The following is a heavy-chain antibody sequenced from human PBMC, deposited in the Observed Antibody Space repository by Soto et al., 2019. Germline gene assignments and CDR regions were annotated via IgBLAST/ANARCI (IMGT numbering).Heavy chain of an antibody. D-gene: IGHD3-22*01. CDR3: ARVHTHGHQYYYDSSGYYYAFDY. CDR1: GGTFSSYA. J-gene: IGHJ4*02. Sequence: SVKVSCKASGGTFSSYAISWVRQAPGQGLEWMGGIIPIFGTANYAQKFQGRVTITADESTSTAYMELSSLRSGDTAVYYCARVHTHGHQYYYDSSGYYYAFDYWGQGTLVTVSS. CDR2: IIPIFGTA. V-gene: IGHV1-69*13.